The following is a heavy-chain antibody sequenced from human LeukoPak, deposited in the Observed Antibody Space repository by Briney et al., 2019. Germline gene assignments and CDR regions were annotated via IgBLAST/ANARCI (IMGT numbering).Heavy chain of an antibody. J-gene: IGHJ5*02. Sequence: SETLSLTCAVYGGSFSGYYWSWIRQPPGKGLEWIGEINHSGSTNYNPSLKSRVTISVDTSKNQFSLKLSSVTAADPSVYYCARRVIMSAAGVPDTWLDPWGQGILVTVSS. V-gene: IGHV4-34*01. D-gene: IGHD2-8*01. CDR2: INHSGST. CDR1: GGSFSGYY. CDR3: ARRVIMSAAGVPDTWLDP.